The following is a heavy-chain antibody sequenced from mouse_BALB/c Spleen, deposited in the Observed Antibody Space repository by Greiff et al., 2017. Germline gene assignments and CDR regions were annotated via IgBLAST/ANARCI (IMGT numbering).Heavy chain of an antibody. Sequence: EVQRVESGGGLVQPGGSRKLSCAASGFTFSDYGMAWVRQAPGKGPEWVAFISNLAYSIYYADTVTGRFTISRENAKNTLYLEMSSLRSEDTAMYYCARDAGTRAMDYWGQGTSVTVSS. V-gene: IGHV5-15*02. CDR2: ISNLAYSI. D-gene: IGHD4-1*01. J-gene: IGHJ4*01. CDR1: GFTFSDYG. CDR3: ARDAGTRAMDY.